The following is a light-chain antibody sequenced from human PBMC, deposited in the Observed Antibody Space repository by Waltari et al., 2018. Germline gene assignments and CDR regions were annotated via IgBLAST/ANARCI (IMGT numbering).Light chain of an antibody. V-gene: IGKV3-11*01. CDR2: DAS. CDR3: QQPPLT. CDR1: QSISSH. J-gene: IGKJ4*01. Sequence: EIVLTQSPGTLSLSPGERATLSCRASQSISSHLACYQQKPGQAPRLLICDASKRATGIPARFSGSGSGTDFTLTISSLEPEDFAVYYCQQPPLTFGGGTKVEI.